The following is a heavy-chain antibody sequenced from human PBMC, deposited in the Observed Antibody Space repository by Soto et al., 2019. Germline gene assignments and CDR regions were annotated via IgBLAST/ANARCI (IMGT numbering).Heavy chain of an antibody. CDR2: ISYSGST. CDR3: ARALPSYSYYGMDV. Sequence: QVQLQESGPGLVKPSQTLSLTCTVSGGSVSSGGYYWSWIRQHPGKGLEWIGYISYSGSTYYNPSLKCRPTIAVNPXXNQFSRKLSSVTAADTAVYYCARALPSYSYYGMDVWGPGTTVTVSS. CDR1: GGSVSSGGYY. J-gene: IGHJ6*02. V-gene: IGHV4-31*03.